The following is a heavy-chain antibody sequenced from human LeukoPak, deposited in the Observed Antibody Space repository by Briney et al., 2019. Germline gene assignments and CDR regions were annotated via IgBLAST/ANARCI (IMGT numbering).Heavy chain of an antibody. D-gene: IGHD5-12*01. J-gene: IGHJ4*02. V-gene: IGHV3-64D*06. CDR3: VKIYSGYDRPYFDY. Sequence: GGSLRLSCSASGFTFSSYAMHWVRQAPGKGLENVSAISSNGGSTYYADSVKGRFTISRDNSKNRLYLQMSSLRAEDTAVYYCVKIYSGYDRPYFDYWGQGTLVTVSS. CDR2: ISSNGGST. CDR1: GFTFSSYA.